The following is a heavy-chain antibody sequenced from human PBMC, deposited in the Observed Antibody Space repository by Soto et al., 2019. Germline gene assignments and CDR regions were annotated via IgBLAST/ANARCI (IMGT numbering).Heavy chain of an antibody. CDR1: GYTFTSYG. CDR2: ISAYNGNT. Sequence: GSSVKVSCKASGYTFTSYGISWVRQAPGQGLEWMGWISAYNGNTNYAQKLQGRVTMTTDTSTSTAYMELRSLGSDDTAVYYCARMVWGYYYYYYMDVWGKGTTVTVSS. D-gene: IGHD7-27*01. J-gene: IGHJ6*03. CDR3: ARMVWGYYYYYYMDV. V-gene: IGHV1-18*01.